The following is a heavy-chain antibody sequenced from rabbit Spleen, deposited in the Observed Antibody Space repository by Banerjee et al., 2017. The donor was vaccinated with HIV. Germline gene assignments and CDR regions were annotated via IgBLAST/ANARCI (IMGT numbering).Heavy chain of an antibody. J-gene: IGHJ6*01. D-gene: IGHD8-1*01. CDR3: ARDTGTSFSTYGMDL. Sequence: QSLEESGGDLVKPGASLTLACTASGVSFSSNYYMCWVRQAPGKGLEWIACIYAGSSGNTYSATWAKGRFTISKTSSTTVTLQMTSLTAADTATYFCARDTGTSFSTYGMDLWGPGTLVTVS. V-gene: IGHV1S40*01. CDR2: IYAGSSGNT. CDR1: GVSFSSNYY.